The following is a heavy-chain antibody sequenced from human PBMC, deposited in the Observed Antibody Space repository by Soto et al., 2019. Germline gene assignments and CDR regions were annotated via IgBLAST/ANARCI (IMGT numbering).Heavy chain of an antibody. V-gene: IGHV1-69*13. CDR1: GGTFSSYA. CDR3: ATAGYDYIWGSYRSNWFDP. D-gene: IGHD3-16*02. CDR2: IIPIFGTA. J-gene: IGHJ5*02. Sequence: GASVKVSCKASGGTFSSYAISWVRQAPGQGLEWMGGIIPIFGTANYAQKFQGRVTITADESTSTAYMELSSLRSEDTAVYYCATAGYDYIWGSYRSNWFDPWGQGTLVTVSS.